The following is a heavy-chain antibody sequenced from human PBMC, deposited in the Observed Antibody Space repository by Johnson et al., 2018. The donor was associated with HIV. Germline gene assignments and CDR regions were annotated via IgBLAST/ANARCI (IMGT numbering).Heavy chain of an antibody. Sequence: QVQLVESGGGVVQPGTSMRLSCAASGLNFSDYSMHWVRQAPGKGLEWMAIISFAGSSKYYADSVKGRFTISRDNSKNTLYLQMNSLRAEDTAVYYCAKDRTGFDAFDIWGQGTIVTVSS. CDR1: GLNFSDYS. D-gene: IGHD1-1*01. CDR3: AKDRTGFDAFDI. CDR2: ISFAGSSK. V-gene: IGHV3-30*18. J-gene: IGHJ3*02.